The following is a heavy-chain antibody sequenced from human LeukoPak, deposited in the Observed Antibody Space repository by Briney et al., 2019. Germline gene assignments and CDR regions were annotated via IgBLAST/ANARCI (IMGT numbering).Heavy chain of an antibody. Sequence: ASVKVSCTASGYTFTSYAMNWVRQAPGQGLEWMGWINTNTGNPTYAQGFTGRFLFSLDTSVSTAYLQISSLKAEDTAVYYCARTSVLWSGYPRTQYFDYWGQGTLVTVSS. CDR1: GYTFTSYA. CDR2: INTNTGNP. V-gene: IGHV7-4-1*02. J-gene: IGHJ4*02. CDR3: ARTSVLWSGYPRTQYFDY. D-gene: IGHD3-3*01.